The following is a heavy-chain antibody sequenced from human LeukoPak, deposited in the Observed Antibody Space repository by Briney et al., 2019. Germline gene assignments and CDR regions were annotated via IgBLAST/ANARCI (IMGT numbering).Heavy chain of an antibody. CDR3: ARRGYYYDSSGSPDY. CDR1: GGSFSGYY. V-gene: IGHV4-34*01. J-gene: IGHJ4*02. D-gene: IGHD3-22*01. Sequence: SETLSLTCAVYGGSFSGYYWSWIRQPPGKGLEWIGEINHSGSTNYNPSLKSRVTISVDTSKNQFSLKLSSVTAADTAVYYCARRGYYYDSSGSPDYWGQGTLVTVSS. CDR2: INHSGST.